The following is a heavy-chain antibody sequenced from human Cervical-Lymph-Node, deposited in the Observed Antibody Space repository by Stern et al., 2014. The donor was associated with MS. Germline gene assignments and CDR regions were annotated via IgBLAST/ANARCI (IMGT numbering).Heavy chain of an antibody. Sequence: VQLEESGPEVKKPGASVMVSCKTSGYTFTNYYIHWVRQAPGQGLEWMGIINPNGSVTASAQKFQDRLTMTRDTSTTTVYMRLITLTSEDTAMYYCTRAVGGVGREWGQGTLVFVSS. CDR3: TRAVGGVGRE. D-gene: IGHD3-16*01. CDR2: INPNGSVT. CDR1: GYTFTNYY. J-gene: IGHJ4*02. V-gene: IGHV1-46*01.